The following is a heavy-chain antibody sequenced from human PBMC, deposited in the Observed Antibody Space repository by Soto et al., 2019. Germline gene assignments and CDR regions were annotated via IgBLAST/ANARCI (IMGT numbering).Heavy chain of an antibody. CDR2: INPSGGRT. CDR1: GYTFTSYY. Sequence: QVQLVQSGAEVKKPGASVKVSCKASGYTFTSYYMHWVRQAPGQGLEWMGVINPSGGRTTYAQKFQGRVTMTRDTSTTTVYMELSSLRSDDTAVYYCARDGCITATCAGGRNWFDPWGQGTLVTVSS. CDR3: ARDGCITATCAGGRNWFDP. D-gene: IGHD3-10*01. V-gene: IGHV1-46*01. J-gene: IGHJ5*02.